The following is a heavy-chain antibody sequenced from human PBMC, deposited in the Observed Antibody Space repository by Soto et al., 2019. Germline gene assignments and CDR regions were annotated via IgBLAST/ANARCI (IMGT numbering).Heavy chain of an antibody. V-gene: IGHV3-48*03. CDR3: ARAYYYDSSCYYY. D-gene: IGHD3-22*01. CDR2: ISSSGSTI. CDR1: GFTFSSYE. J-gene: IGHJ4*02. Sequence: PGGSLRLSCAASGFTFSSYEMNWVRQAPGKGLEWVSYISSSGSTIYYADSVKGRFTISRDNAKNSLYLQMNSLRAEDTAVYYCARAYYYDSSCYYYWGQGTLVTVSS.